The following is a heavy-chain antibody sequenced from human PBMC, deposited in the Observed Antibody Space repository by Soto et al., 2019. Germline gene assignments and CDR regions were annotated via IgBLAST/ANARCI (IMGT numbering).Heavy chain of an antibody. V-gene: IGHV4-59*01. J-gene: IGHJ4*02. D-gene: IGHD6-19*01. CDR3: ARDLGLAVAGALFDY. CDR1: GGSISSYY. Sequence: SETLSLTCTVSGGSISSYYWSWIRQPPGKGLEWIGYIYYSGSTNYNPSLKSRVTISVDTSKNQFSLKLSSVTAADTAVYYCARDLGLAVAGALFDYWGQGTLLTVSS. CDR2: IYYSGST.